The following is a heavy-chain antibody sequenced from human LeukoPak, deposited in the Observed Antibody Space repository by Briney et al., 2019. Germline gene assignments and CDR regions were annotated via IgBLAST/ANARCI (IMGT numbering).Heavy chain of an antibody. CDR2: TYYRSKWYN. CDR1: GDSVSSNSAA. V-gene: IGHV6-1*01. D-gene: IGHD3-22*01. J-gene: IGHJ4*02. Sequence: SQTLSLTCAISGDSVSSNSAAWNWIRQSPSRGLEWLGRTYYRSKWYNDYAVSVKSRITINPDTSKNQFSLQLNSVTPEDTAVSYCARDLTYYYDSSGYYPFDYWGQGTLVTVSS. CDR3: ARDLTYYYDSSGYYPFDY.